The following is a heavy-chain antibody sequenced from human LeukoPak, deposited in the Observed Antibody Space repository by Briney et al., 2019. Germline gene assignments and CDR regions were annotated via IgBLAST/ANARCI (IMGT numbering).Heavy chain of an antibody. Sequence: PSETLSLTCTVSGGSISSSSYYWGWIRQPPGKGLEWIGSIYYSGSTYYNPSLKSRVTISVDTSKNQFSLKLSSVTAADTAVYYCARRGVVTSVDYWGQGTLVTVSS. D-gene: IGHD4-23*01. V-gene: IGHV4-39*01. J-gene: IGHJ4*02. CDR3: ARRGVVTSVDY. CDR2: IYYSGST. CDR1: GGSISSSSYY.